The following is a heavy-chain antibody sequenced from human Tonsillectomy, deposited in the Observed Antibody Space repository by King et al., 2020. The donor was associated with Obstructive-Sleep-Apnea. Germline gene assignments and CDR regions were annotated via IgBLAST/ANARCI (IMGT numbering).Heavy chain of an antibody. CDR1: GFTFSSYA. J-gene: IGHJ4*02. D-gene: IGHD1-20*01. Sequence: VQLVESGGGLVQPGGSLRLSCAASGFTFSSYAMSWVRQAPGKGLEWVSAISGSGGSTYYADSVKGRFTISRDNSKNTLYLQMNSLRAEDTAVYYCAKPRDNWKHEAYYFDYWGQGTLVTVSS. CDR3: AKPRDNWKHEAYYFDY. CDR2: ISGSGGST. V-gene: IGHV3-23*04.